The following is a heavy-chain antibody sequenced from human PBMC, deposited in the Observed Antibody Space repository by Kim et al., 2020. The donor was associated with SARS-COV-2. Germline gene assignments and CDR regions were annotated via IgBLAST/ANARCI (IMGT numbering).Heavy chain of an antibody. Sequence: RYGTSFQGQVTISAAKSISTAYLQWSSLKASDTAMYYCARRVTMVRDFDYWGQGTLVTVSS. J-gene: IGHJ4*02. CDR3: ARRVTMVRDFDY. V-gene: IGHV5-51*01. D-gene: IGHD3-10*01.